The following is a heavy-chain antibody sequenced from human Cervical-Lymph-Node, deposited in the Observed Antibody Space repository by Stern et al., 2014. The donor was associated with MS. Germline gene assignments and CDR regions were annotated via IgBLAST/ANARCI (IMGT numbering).Heavy chain of an antibody. Sequence: QVTLRESGPALVKPTQTLTLTCTFSGFSLSTSGMCVSWIRQPPGKALEWLALIAWDDDKYYSTSLKTRLTISKDTSKNQVVLTMTNMDPVDTATYYCARIPLGDYEGGYYGMDVWGQGTTVTVSS. D-gene: IGHD4-17*01. V-gene: IGHV2-70*01. J-gene: IGHJ6*02. CDR1: GFSLSTSGMC. CDR2: IAWDDDK. CDR3: ARIPLGDYEGGYYGMDV.